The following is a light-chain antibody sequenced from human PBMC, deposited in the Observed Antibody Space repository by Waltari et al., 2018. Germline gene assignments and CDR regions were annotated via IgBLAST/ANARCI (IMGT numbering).Light chain of an antibody. Sequence: EIVMTQSPATLSVSPGEGATLSCRASQSIRSNLAWYQQKPGQAPRLLIYGASTRATYVPVSFSGSGSGTEFTLTISSLQSEDFAVYYCQQYDDWPLTFGPGTKVDIK. CDR2: GAS. J-gene: IGKJ3*01. CDR1: QSIRSN. V-gene: IGKV3-15*01. CDR3: QQYDDWPLT.